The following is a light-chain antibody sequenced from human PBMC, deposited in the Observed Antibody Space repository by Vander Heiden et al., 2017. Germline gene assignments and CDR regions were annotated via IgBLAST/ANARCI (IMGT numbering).Light chain of an antibody. Sequence: QSALTQPPSVSGAPGQRVTIPCTGSSSNIGAGYDVHWYQQLPGTAPKLLISANINRPSGVPDRFSGSKSGTSASLAITGLQAEDEADYYCQSYDSSLSGWVFGGGTKLTVL. CDR3: QSYDSSLSGWV. CDR1: SSNIGAGYD. V-gene: IGLV1-40*01. CDR2: ANI. J-gene: IGLJ3*02.